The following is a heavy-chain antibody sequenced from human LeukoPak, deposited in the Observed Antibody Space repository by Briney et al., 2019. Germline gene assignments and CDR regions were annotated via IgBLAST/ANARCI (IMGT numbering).Heavy chain of an antibody. CDR2: ISGSGGST. J-gene: IGHJ4*02. CDR1: GFTFSSYA. D-gene: IGHD4-23*01. V-gene: IGHV3-23*01. CDR3: AKGNTVVKGANDY. Sequence: RGSLRLSCAASGFTFSSYAMSWVRQAPGKGLEWVSAISGSGGSTYYADSVKGRFTNSRDNSKNTLYLQMNSLRAEDTAVYYCAKGNTVVKGANDYWGQGTLVTVSS.